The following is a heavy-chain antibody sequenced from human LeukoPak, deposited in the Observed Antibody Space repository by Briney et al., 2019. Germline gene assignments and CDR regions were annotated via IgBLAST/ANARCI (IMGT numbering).Heavy chain of an antibody. CDR1: GDSISSGGFH. J-gene: IGHJ2*01. V-gene: IGHV4-31*03. CDR3: ARFWWRYCSSTSCSEPSYWYFDL. D-gene: IGHD2-2*01. Sequence: ASETLSLTCTVSGDSISSGGFHWSWIRQHPGKGLEWIGYIYYSGSTYYNPSLKSRVTISVDTSKNQFSLKLSSVTAADTAVYYCARFWWRYCSSTSCSEPSYWYFDLWGRGTLVTVSS. CDR2: IYYSGST.